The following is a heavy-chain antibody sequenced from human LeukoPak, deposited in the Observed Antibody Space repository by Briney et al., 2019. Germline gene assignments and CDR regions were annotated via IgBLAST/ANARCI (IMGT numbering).Heavy chain of an antibody. CDR1: GYTFTGYY. CDR2: INPNSGGT. Sequence: ASVKVSCKASGYTFTGYYMHWVRQAPGQGLEWMGWINPNSGGTNYAQKSQGRVTMTRDTSISTAYMELSRLRSDDTAVYYCAREGLGYCSGGSCSDAYYYGMDVWGQGTTVTVSS. CDR3: AREGLGYCSGGSCSDAYYYGMDV. J-gene: IGHJ6*02. D-gene: IGHD2-15*01. V-gene: IGHV1-2*02.